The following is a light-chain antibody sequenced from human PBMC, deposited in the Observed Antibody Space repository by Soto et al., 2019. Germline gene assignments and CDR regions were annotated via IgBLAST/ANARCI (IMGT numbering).Light chain of an antibody. CDR2: DAS. J-gene: IGKJ1*01. V-gene: IGKV1-5*01. Sequence: DIQITQAPSTRSASVADSVPITGRASQNIRNWLAWYQQKPGNAPPPLIYDASSLKSGVPARFSGSGSGTEFTLTISSLQPDEFATYYCQQYNTFWTFGQGTKVDIK. CDR3: QQYNTFWT. CDR1: QNIRNW.